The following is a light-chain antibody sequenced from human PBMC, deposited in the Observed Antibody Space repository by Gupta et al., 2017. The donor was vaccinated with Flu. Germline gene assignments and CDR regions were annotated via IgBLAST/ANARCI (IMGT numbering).Light chain of an antibody. J-gene: IGLJ3*02. CDR1: YSNIGSNY. CDR3: ATWDDSLSAWV. CDR2: RND. V-gene: IGLV1-47*01. Sequence: QSVLTQPPSASGTPGRRVSVSCSGGYSNIGSNYVYWYQHLPGTAPKLLISRNDQRPSGVPDRFFGSKSGTSASLAISGLRSEDEADYYCATWDDSLSAWVFGGGTKLTVL.